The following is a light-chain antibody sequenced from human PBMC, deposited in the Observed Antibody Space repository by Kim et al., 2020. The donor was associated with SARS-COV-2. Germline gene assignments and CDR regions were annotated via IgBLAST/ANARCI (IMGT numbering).Light chain of an antibody. CDR3: QQYNTWPRT. Sequence: EIVMTQSPATLSVSPGERVTLSCRASQGVSNNLAWYQQKPGQPPRLLMYGASTRATGIPARFSGSGSGTEFTVIISSLQSEDFAVYYCQQYNTWPRTFGQGTKVDIK. V-gene: IGKV3-15*01. CDR1: QGVSNN. CDR2: GAS. J-gene: IGKJ1*01.